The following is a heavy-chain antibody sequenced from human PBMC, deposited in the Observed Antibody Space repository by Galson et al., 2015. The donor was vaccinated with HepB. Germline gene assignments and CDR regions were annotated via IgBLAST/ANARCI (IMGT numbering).Heavy chain of an antibody. D-gene: IGHD3-3*01. CDR2: IIPIFGTA. CDR3: ARCGYYDFWSGPPTYYYYYYMDV. V-gene: IGHV1-69*13. J-gene: IGHJ6*03. Sequence: SVKVSCKASGGTFSSYAISWVRQAPGQGLEWMGGIIPIFGTANYAQKFQGRVTITADESTSTAYMELSSLRSEDTAVYYCARCGYYDFWSGPPTYYYYYYMDVWGKGTTVTVSS. CDR1: GGTFSSYA.